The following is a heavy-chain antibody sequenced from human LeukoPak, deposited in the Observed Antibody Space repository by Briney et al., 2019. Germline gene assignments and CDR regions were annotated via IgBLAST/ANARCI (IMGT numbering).Heavy chain of an antibody. CDR1: GGSISSSPYY. CDR2: IYHSGST. D-gene: IGHD3-3*01. J-gene: IGHJ4*02. V-gene: IGHV4-39*07. Sequence: PSQTLSLTCTVSGGSISSSPYYWGWLRQPPGKGLEWIGNIYHSGSTYYNPSLKSRVTISVDTSKIQFSLKLSSVTAADTAVYYCARTLPAGVATPDYWGQGTLVTVSS. CDR3: ARTLPAGVATPDY.